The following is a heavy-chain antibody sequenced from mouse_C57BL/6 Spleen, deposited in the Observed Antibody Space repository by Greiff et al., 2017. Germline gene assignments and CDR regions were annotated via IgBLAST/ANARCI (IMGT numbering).Heavy chain of an antibody. CDR3: ARETGYGNYPAY. CDR2: IYPGSGNT. CDR1: GYSFTSYY. J-gene: IGHJ3*01. D-gene: IGHD2-1*01. V-gene: IGHV1-66*01. Sequence: QVQLQQSGPELVKPGASVKISCKASGYSFTSYYIHWVKQRPGQGLEWIGWIYPGSGNTKYNEKFKGKATLTADPSSSTAYMQLSSLTSEDSAVYYCARETGYGNYPAYWGQGTLVTVSA.